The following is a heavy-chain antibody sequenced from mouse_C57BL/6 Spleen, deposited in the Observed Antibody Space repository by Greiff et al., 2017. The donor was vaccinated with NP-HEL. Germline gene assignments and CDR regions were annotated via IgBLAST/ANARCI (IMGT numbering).Heavy chain of an antibody. CDR3: AHSSGYGYAMDY. CDR2: IDPSDSYT. V-gene: IGHV1-69*01. D-gene: IGHD3-2*02. Sequence: QVQLQQPGAELVMPGASVKLSCKASGYTFTSYWMHWVKQRPGQGLEWIGEIDPSDSYTNYNQKFKGKSTLTVDKSSSTAYMQLSSLTSEYSAVYYCAHSSGYGYAMDYWGQGTSVTVSS. J-gene: IGHJ4*01. CDR1: GYTFTSYW.